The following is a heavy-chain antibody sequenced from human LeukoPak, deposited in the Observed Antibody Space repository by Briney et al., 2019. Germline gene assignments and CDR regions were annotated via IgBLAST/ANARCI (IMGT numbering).Heavy chain of an antibody. J-gene: IGHJ3*02. V-gene: IGHV5-51*01. CDR2: IYPGDSDT. CDR3: ARPYSYGGDAFDI. CDR1: GYSFTSYW. D-gene: IGHD5-18*01. Sequence: GESLKISCKGSGYSFTSYWIGWVRQMPGKGLEWMGIIYPGDSDTRYSPSFQGQVTTSADKSISTAYLQWSSLKASDTAMYYCARPYSYGGDAFDIWGQGTMVTVSS.